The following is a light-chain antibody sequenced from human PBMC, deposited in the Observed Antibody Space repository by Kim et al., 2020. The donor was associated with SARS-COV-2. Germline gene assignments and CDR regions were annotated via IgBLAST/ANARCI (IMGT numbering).Light chain of an antibody. CDR1: SGHRSYA. Sequence: QLVLTQSPSASASLGASVKHTCTLSSGHRSYAIAWHQQQPEKGPRYLMKLNSDGSHSKGDGIPDRFSGSSSGAERYLTISSLQSEDEADYYCQTWGTGIQVFGGGTQLTVL. J-gene: IGLJ3*02. CDR2: LNSDGSH. V-gene: IGLV4-69*01. CDR3: QTWGTGIQV.